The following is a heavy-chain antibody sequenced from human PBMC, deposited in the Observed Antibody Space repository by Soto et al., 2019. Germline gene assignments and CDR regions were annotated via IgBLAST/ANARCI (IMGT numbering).Heavy chain of an antibody. CDR1: GGSFSGGSYY. J-gene: IGHJ3*02. Sequence: PSETLSLTWSVSGGSFSGGSYYWSWIRQPPGKVLEWIGYIYYSGSTNYNPSLKSRVTISVDTSKNQFSLKLSSVTAADTAVYYCARGVITIFGVVTPGAFDIWGQGTMVTVSS. D-gene: IGHD3-3*01. CDR3: ARGVITIFGVVTPGAFDI. V-gene: IGHV4-61*01. CDR2: IYYSGST.